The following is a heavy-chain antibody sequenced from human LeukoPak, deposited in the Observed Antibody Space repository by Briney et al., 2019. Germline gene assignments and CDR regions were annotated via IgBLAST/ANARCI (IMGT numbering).Heavy chain of an antibody. CDR3: AKDSGYDFWSGPYYFDY. Sequence: PGGSLRLSCAASGFTFSSYAMSWVRQAPGKGLEWVSAISGSGGSTYYADSVKGRFTISRDNSKNTLYLQMNSLRAEDTAVYYCAKDSGYDFWSGPYYFDYWGQGTLVTVSS. CDR1: GFTFSSYA. J-gene: IGHJ4*02. V-gene: IGHV3-23*01. D-gene: IGHD3-3*01. CDR2: ISGSGGST.